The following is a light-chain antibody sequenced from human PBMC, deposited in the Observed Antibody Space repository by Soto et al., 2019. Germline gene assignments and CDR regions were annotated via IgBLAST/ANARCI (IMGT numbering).Light chain of an antibody. CDR1: SSNIESNY. Sequence: QAVVTQTPSTSGTPGQRVTISCSGSSSNIESNYVFWYRRLPGTAPKVLIYRDHQRPSGVPDRFSGSKSGASASLAISGLRSEDEADYFCAAWDDRLTGWVFGGGTKLTVL. J-gene: IGLJ3*02. CDR3: AAWDDRLTGWV. CDR2: RDH. V-gene: IGLV1-47*01.